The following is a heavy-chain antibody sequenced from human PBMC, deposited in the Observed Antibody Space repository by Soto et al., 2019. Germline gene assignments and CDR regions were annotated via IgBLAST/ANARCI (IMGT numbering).Heavy chain of an antibody. Sequence: ASVKVSCKASGYTFTGYYMHWVRQAPGQGLEWMGWINPNSGGTNYAQKFQGRVTMTRDTSISTAYMELSRLRSDDTAVYYCARGFPWIQLWLTDYWGQGTLVTVSS. CDR1: GYTFTGYY. D-gene: IGHD5-18*01. CDR3: ARGFPWIQLWLTDY. J-gene: IGHJ4*02. V-gene: IGHV1-2*02. CDR2: INPNSGGT.